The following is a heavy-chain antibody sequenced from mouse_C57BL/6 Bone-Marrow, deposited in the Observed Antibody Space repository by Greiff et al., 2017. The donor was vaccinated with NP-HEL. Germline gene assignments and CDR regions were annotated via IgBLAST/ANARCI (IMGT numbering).Heavy chain of an antibody. CDR2: IYPGDGDT. CDR3: AYGNFHWYFDV. Sequence: VQLQESGPELVKPGASVKISCKASGYAFSSSWMNWVKQRPGKGLEWIGRIYPGDGDTNYNGKFKGKATLTADKSSSTAYMQLSSLTSEDSAVYFCAYGNFHWYFDVWGTGTTVTVSS. V-gene: IGHV1-82*01. D-gene: IGHD2-10*02. J-gene: IGHJ1*03. CDR1: GYAFSSSW.